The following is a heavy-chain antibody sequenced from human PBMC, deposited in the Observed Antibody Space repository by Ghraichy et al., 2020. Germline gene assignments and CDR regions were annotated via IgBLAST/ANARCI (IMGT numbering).Heavy chain of an antibody. CDR1: GGTFSSYA. V-gene: IGHV1-69*13. CDR2: IIPMFGTA. J-gene: IGHJ6*02. Sequence: VKVSCKASGGTFSSYAISWVRQAPGQGLEWMGGIIPMFGTANYAQKFQGRVTITADESTSTAYMELSSLRSEDTAMYYCARDRYCSGGSCLDVWGQGTTVTVSS. D-gene: IGHD2-15*01. CDR3: ARDRYCSGGSCLDV.